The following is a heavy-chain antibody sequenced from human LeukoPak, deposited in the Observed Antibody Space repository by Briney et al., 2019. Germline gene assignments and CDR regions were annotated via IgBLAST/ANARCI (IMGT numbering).Heavy chain of an antibody. J-gene: IGHJ4*02. Sequence: PSETLSLTCTVSGYSITSGYYWAWIRQSPGKGVEWIGSIYHSGNTYYNPSLKSRVIILVDTSKNQFSLQLGSVTPTDTAVYYCARAGYCSVGSYYSAVPGNYWGQGALVTVSS. CDR2: IYHSGNT. CDR3: ARAGYCSVGSYYSAVPGNY. D-gene: IGHD2-15*01. V-gene: IGHV4-38-2*02. CDR1: GYSITSGYY.